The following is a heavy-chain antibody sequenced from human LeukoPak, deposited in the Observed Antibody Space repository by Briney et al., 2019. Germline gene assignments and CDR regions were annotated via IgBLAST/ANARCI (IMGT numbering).Heavy chain of an antibody. Sequence: VASVKVSCKASGYTFTGYYMHWVRQAPGQGLEWMGWINPNSGGTNYAQKFQGRVTMTRDTSISTAYMELSRLRSDDTAVYYCEVGAGSSGYYYFDYWGQGTLVTVSS. CDR3: EVGAGSSGYYYFDY. D-gene: IGHD3-22*01. V-gene: IGHV1-2*02. CDR2: INPNSGGT. CDR1: GYTFTGYY. J-gene: IGHJ4*02.